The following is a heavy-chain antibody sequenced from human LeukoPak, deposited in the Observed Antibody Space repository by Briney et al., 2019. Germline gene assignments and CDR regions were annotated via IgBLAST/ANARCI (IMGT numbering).Heavy chain of an antibody. CDR3: ARGGGIAAAGTEY. J-gene: IGHJ4*02. CDR2: ISSSSSYI. D-gene: IGHD6-13*01. V-gene: IGHV3-21*01. Sequence: PGGSLRLSCAASGFTFSSYSMNWVRQAPGKGLEWVSSISSSSSYIYYADSVKGRFTISRDNAKNSLYLQMNSLRAEDTAVYYCARGGGIAAAGTEYWGQGTLVTVSS. CDR1: GFTFSSYS.